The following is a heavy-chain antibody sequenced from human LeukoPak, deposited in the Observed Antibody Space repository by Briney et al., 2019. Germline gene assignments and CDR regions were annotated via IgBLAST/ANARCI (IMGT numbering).Heavy chain of an antibody. V-gene: IGHV3-23*01. D-gene: IGHD5-12*01. Sequence: LAGGSLRLSCAASGFTFSSYAMSWVRQAPGKGLEWVSAISGSGGSTYYADSVKGRFTISRDNAKDTLYLQMNSLRVEDTAVYYCARELPEVATTKSAWFDPWGQGTLVTVSS. J-gene: IGHJ5*02. CDR3: ARELPEVATTKSAWFDP. CDR2: ISGSGGST. CDR1: GFTFSSYA.